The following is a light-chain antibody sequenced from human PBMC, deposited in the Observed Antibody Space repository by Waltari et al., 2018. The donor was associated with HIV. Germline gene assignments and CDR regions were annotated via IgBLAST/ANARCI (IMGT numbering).Light chain of an antibody. V-gene: IGLV1-44*01. CDR3: ASWEDSLHGPV. CDR2: SNN. Sequence: QSVLTQPPSASGTPGQRVNISCSGSSSNIGNNPVEWYQQLPGTAPKLLIYSNNQRPSGVPDRISGSKSGTSASLAIGGLQSDDEADYYCASWEDSLHGPVFGGGTKLTVL. J-gene: IGLJ2*01. CDR1: SSNIGNNP.